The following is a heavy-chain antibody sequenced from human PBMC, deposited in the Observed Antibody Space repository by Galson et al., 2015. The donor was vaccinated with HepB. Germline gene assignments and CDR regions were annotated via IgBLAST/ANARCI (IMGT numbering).Heavy chain of an antibody. CDR3: SRDLTGYSSTWRRYWFFDL. D-gene: IGHD6-13*01. V-gene: IGHV3-21*04. CDR2: ISSSGYYT. Sequence: SLRLSCAGSEFIFSDFTMNWVRQAPGKGLEWVSSISSSGYYTDYADSVKGRFTISRDNAKNSLYLQMNSLRAEDTAVYYCSRDLTGYSSTWRRYWFFDLWGRGTPVTVSS. J-gene: IGHJ2*01. CDR1: EFIFSDFT.